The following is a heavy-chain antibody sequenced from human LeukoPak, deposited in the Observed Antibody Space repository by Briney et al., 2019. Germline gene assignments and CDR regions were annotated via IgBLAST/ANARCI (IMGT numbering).Heavy chain of an antibody. V-gene: IGHV1-18*01. J-gene: IGHJ4*02. Sequence: LGASVKVSCKPYGYTFNTYGITWVRQAPGQGLEWMGWISPYNGNTNYAQKFQGRVTLTTDTSTSTAYMELRSLRSDDTAVYYCARGPHDRSRYPDDWGQGTLVTVSS. CDR3: ARGPHDRSRYPDD. CDR2: ISPYNGNT. CDR1: GYTFNTYG. D-gene: IGHD3-16*02.